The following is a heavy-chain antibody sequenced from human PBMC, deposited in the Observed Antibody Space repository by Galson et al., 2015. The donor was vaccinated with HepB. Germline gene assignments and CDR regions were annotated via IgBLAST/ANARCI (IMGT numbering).Heavy chain of an antibody. CDR3: ARAPGGREIDY. CDR1: GFIVANNY. CDR2: IYSGGST. D-gene: IGHD1-26*01. Sequence: SLRLSCAASGFIVANNYMTWVRQTLGKGLEWVSVIYSGGSTYYVDFMKGRLIISRDNSKNTLYLQLNNLRTEDTAVYYCARAPGGREIDYWGQGTLVTVSS. J-gene: IGHJ4*02. V-gene: IGHV3-53*01.